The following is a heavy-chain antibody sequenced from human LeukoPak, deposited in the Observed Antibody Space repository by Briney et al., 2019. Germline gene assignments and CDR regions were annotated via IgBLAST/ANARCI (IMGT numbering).Heavy chain of an antibody. CDR1: GFTFSSYG. D-gene: IGHD3-22*01. J-gene: IGHJ4*02. CDR3: AKGTGSSGYSFDY. CDR2: IRYDGSNK. Sequence: PGGSLRLSCAASGFTFSSYGMHWVRQAPGKGLEWVAFIRYDGSNKYYADSVKGRFTISRDNSKNTLHLQMNSLRAEDTAVYYCAKGTGSSGYSFDYWGQGTLVTVSS. V-gene: IGHV3-30*02.